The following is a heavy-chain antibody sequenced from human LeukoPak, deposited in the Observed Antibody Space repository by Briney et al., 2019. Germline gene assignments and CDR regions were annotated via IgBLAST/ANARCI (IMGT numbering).Heavy chain of an antibody. CDR1: GFTVSFNY. CDR3: AKDHGGYYSEYFDY. D-gene: IGHD3-22*01. J-gene: IGHJ4*02. CDR2: ISGSGGST. V-gene: IGHV3-23*01. Sequence: GGSLRLSCAASGFTVSFNYMSWVRQAPGKGLEWVSAISGSGGSTYYADSVKGRFTISRDNSKNTLYLQMNSLRAEDTAVYYCAKDHGGYYSEYFDYWGQGTLVTVSS.